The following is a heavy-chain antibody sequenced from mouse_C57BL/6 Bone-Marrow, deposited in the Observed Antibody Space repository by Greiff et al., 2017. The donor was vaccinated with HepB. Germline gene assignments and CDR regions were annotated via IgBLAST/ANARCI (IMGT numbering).Heavy chain of an antibody. V-gene: IGHV3-6*01. CDR1: GYSITSGYY. CDR3: ARYYFDY. J-gene: IGHJ2*01. CDR2: ISYDGSN. Sequence: EVKLMESGPGLVKPSQSLSLTCSVTGYSITSGYYWNWIRQFPGNKLEWMGYISYDGSNNYNPSLKNRISITRDTSKNQFFLKLNSVTTEDTATYYCARYYFDYWGQGTTLTVSS.